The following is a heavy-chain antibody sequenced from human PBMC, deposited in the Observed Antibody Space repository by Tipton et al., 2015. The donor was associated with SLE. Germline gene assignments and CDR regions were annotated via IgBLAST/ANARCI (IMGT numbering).Heavy chain of an antibody. CDR2: ISYDGSNK. J-gene: IGHJ1*01. D-gene: IGHD1-26*01. Sequence: SLRLSCAASGFTFSSFAMHWVRQAPDKGLEWVAVISYDGSNKYYADSVKGRFTISRDNSKNTLYLQMNGLRAEDTAVYYCAREGSGRYLGYFQHWGQGTLVTVSS. V-gene: IGHV3-30-3*01. CDR1: GFTFSSFA. CDR3: AREGSGRYLGYFQH.